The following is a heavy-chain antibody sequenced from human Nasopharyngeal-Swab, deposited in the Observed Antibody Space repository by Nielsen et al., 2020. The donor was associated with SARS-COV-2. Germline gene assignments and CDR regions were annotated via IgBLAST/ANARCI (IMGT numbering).Heavy chain of an antibody. J-gene: IGHJ4*02. Sequence: VRQCPGKGLEWIGEIYHSGSTNYNPSLKSRVTISVDKSKNQFSLKLSSVTAADTAVYYCARGSSDYVPYFDYWGQGTLVTVSS. V-gene: IGHV4-4*02. CDR3: ARGSSDYVPYFDY. CDR2: IYHSGST. D-gene: IGHD4-17*01.